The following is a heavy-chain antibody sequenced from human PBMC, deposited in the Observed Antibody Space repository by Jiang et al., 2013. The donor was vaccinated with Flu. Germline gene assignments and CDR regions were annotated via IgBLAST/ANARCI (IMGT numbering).Heavy chain of an antibody. J-gene: IGHJ5*02. CDR1: GYTFTDYY. CDR3: ARGGVVVITARPWFDP. CDR2: INPNSGGT. Sequence: GAEVKKPGASVKVSCKASGYTFTDYYMHWVRQAPGQGLEWMGWINPNSGGTNYAQKLQGRVTMTRDTSISTAYMELSRLTSDDTAVYYCARGGVVVITARPWFDPWGQGTLVTVSS. V-gene: IGHV1-2*02. D-gene: IGHD2-15*01.